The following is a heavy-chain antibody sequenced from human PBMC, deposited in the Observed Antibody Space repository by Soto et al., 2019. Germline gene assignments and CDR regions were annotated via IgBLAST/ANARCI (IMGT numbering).Heavy chain of an antibody. V-gene: IGHV3-48*01. D-gene: IGHD3-10*01. CDR1: GFTFSSYS. CDR3: ARAVRAGI. CDR2: ISSSSSTI. J-gene: IGHJ6*04. Sequence: PGGSLRLACAASGFTFSSYSMNWVRQAPGKGLEWVSYISSSSSTIYYADSVKGRFTISRDNAKNSLYLQMNSLRAEDTAVYYCARAVRAGIWGNGTMVTVYS.